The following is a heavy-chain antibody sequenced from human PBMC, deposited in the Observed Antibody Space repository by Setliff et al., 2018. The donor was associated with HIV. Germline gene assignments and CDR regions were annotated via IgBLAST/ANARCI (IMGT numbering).Heavy chain of an antibody. J-gene: IGHJ4*02. CDR2: ISAYNGNT. CDR3: ARDKLAYYNFWSPSEQGY. CDR1: GYTFTSYG. D-gene: IGHD3-3*01. V-gene: IGHV1-18*01. Sequence: GASVKVSCKASGYTFTSYGISWVRQAPGQGLEWMGWISAYNGNTNYAQKLQGRVTMTTDTSTSTAYMELRSLRSDDTAVYYCARDKLAYYNFWSPSEQGYWGQGTLVTV.